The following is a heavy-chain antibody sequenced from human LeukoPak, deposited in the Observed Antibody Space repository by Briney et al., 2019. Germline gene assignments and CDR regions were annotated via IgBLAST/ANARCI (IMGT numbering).Heavy chain of an antibody. V-gene: IGHV1-2*02. CDR3: VGYSSTSADY. CDR1: GYTLIDHY. CDR2: INPNIGDT. J-gene: IGHJ4*02. Sequence: GASVKVSCKASGYTLIDHYIHWVRQAPGQGLESMGWINPNIGDTNYAQQFQGRVTMTRDTSISTAYMELSSLRSDDTAVYYCVGYSSTSADYWGQGTLVTVSS. D-gene: IGHD6-13*01.